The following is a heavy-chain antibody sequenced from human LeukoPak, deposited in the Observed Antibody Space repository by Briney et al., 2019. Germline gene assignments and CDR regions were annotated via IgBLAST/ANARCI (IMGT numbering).Heavy chain of an antibody. J-gene: IGHJ2*01. CDR3: AKIHATGWCDWFFDL. V-gene: IGHV3-30-3*02. CDR1: GFSFSNYA. D-gene: IGHD6-19*01. CDR2: ISKDGGNT. Sequence: PGRSLRLSRAASGFSFSNYAMHWVRQAPGKGLEWVAVISKDGGNTHYADSVKGRFTVSRDDSKNTLYLQMNSVRSDDTAVYHCAKIHATGWCDWFFDLWGRGSQVTVSS.